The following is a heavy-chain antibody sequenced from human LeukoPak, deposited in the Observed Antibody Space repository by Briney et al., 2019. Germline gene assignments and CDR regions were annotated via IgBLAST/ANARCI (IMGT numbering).Heavy chain of an antibody. V-gene: IGHV1-69*13. D-gene: IGHD2-2*01. CDR3: AREGGSTSRGEVYMDV. J-gene: IGHJ6*03. Sequence: SVKVSCKASGFTFTSSAMQWVRQARGQGLEWMGGIIPIFGTANYAQKFQGRVTITADESTSTAYMELSSLRSEDTAVYYCAREGGSTSRGEVYMDVWGKGTTVTVSS. CDR2: IIPIFGTA. CDR1: GFTFTSSA.